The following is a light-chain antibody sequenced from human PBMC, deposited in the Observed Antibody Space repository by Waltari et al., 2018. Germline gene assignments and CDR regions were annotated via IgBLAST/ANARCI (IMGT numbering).Light chain of an antibody. CDR1: QSVGRS. Sequence: EIVLTQSPGTLSLSPGATATLSCRASQSVGRSLAWYQQKPGQAPRLLIYGASNRATGIPDRFSGSGSGTDFSVNISRLGPGDFSVFYCQHYVSLPGTVGPGTRVEMK. J-gene: IGKJ1*01. CDR2: GAS. V-gene: IGKV3-20*01. CDR3: QHYVSLPGT.